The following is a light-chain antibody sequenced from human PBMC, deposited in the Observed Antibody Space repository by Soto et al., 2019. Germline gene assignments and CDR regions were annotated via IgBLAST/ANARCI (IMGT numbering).Light chain of an antibody. CDR1: SSNLAYNS. CDR3: GAWDDSLNVYV. J-gene: IGLJ1*01. Sequence: QSVLTQPPSVSAAPGQDVTISCSGSSSNLAYNSLSWYQQLPGTAPKLLIYADNKRPSGIPARFSGSKSGTSATLGITGLETGDEADYYCGAWDDSLNVYVFGSGTKLTVL. CDR2: ADN. V-gene: IGLV1-51*01.